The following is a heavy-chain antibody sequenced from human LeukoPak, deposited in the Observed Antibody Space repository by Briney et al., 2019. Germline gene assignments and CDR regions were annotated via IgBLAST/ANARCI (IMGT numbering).Heavy chain of an antibody. J-gene: IGHJ4*02. CDR1: GFTFSKYW. Sequence: GGSLRLSCAASGFTFSKYWMSWVRQAPGKGLEWVANIKQDGSEKYYVDSVKGRFTISRDNAKNTVYLQMNSLRAEDTAVYYCARSLGSSGYQDYWGQGTLVTVSS. CDR3: ARSLGSSGYQDY. CDR2: IKQDGSEK. V-gene: IGHV3-7*01. D-gene: IGHD3-22*01.